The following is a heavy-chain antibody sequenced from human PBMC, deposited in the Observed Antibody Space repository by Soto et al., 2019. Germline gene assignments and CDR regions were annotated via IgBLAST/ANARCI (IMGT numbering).Heavy chain of an antibody. J-gene: IGHJ6*02. CDR1: GYTFTSYG. D-gene: IGHD6-13*01. CDR2: ISAYNGNT. Sequence: ASVKVSCKASGYTFTSYGISWVRQAPGQGLEWMGWISAYNGNTNYAQKLQGRVTMTTDTSTSTAYMELRSLRSDDTAVYYCARWGQYSSSWYYYYGMDVWGQGTTVTVSS. V-gene: IGHV1-18*01. CDR3: ARWGQYSSSWYYYYGMDV.